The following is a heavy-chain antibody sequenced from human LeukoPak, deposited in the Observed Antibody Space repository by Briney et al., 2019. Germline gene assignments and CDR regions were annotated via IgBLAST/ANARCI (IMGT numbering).Heavy chain of an antibody. CDR1: GYTFTGYY. CDR2: INPNSGGT. J-gene: IGHJ6*02. D-gene: IGHD2-15*01. V-gene: IGHV1-2*04. CDR3: ARDSVYCSGGSRYGMDV. Sequence: ASVNVSCKASGYTFTGYYMHWVRQAPGQGLEWMGWINPNSGGTNYAQKFQGWVTMTRDTSISTAYMELSRLRSDDTAVYYCARDSVYCSGGSRYGMDVWGQGTTVTVSS.